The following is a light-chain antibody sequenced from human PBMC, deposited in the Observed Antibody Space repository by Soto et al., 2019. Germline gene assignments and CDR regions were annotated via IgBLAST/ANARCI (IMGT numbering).Light chain of an antibody. CDR3: AEWDDSLNGYV. J-gene: IGLJ1*01. Sequence: QSVLTQPPSASGSPGQSVAISCTGASSDVGGYNYVSWYQQHPGKAPKLMIYEVNKRPSGVPDRFSGSKSGNTASLAISGLQSEDEADYYCAEWDDSLNGYVFGSGTKVTVL. CDR1: SSDVGGYNY. V-gene: IGLV2-8*01. CDR2: EVN.